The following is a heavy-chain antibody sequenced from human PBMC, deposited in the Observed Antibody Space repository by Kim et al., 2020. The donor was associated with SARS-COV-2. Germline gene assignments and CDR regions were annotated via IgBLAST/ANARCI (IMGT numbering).Heavy chain of an antibody. Sequence: SETLSLTCTVSGGSISSSSYYWGWIRQPPGKGLEWIGSIYYSGSTYYNPSLKSRVTISVDTSKNQFSLKLSSVTAADTAVYYCAADHSSGYYYWFDPWGQGTLVTVSS. D-gene: IGHD3-22*01. CDR3: AADHSSGYYYWFDP. V-gene: IGHV4-39*07. CDR1: GGSISSSSYY. J-gene: IGHJ5*02. CDR2: IYYSGST.